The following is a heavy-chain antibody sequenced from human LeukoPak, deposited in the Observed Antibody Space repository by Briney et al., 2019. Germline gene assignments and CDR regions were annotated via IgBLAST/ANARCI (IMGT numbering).Heavy chain of an antibody. Sequence: GGSLRLSCAASGFPFSRYWMSWVRQAPGKGLGWVANIKQDGGEKFYVDSVKGRFTISRDNAKNSLYLQMNSLRAEDTAVYYCAREDHSNYNYWGQGTLVTVSS. V-gene: IGHV3-7*01. CDR3: AREDHSNYNY. CDR2: IKQDGGEK. J-gene: IGHJ4*02. CDR1: GFPFSRYW. D-gene: IGHD4-11*01.